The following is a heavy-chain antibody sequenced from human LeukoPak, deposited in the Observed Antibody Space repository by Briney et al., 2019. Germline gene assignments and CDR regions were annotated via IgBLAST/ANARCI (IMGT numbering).Heavy chain of an antibody. CDR1: GFTFSSYN. CDR3: VRDSDTYGDHTTRRFDS. V-gene: IGHV3-21*01. Sequence: PGGSLRLSCVASGFTFSSYNMNWVRQAPGKGLEWVSCISDRSSYIYYADSVKGRFIISRDNAKNSLYLELNSLRAEDTAVYHCVRDSDTYGDHTTRRFDSWGQGTLVTVSS. J-gene: IGHJ4*02. CDR2: ISDRSSYI. D-gene: IGHD4-17*01.